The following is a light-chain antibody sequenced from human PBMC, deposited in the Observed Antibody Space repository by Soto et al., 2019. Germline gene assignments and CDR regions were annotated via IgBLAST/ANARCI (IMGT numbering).Light chain of an antibody. CDR2: DAS. CDR3: QQRSNWPTIT. CDR1: QSVGSY. Sequence: EIVLTQSPATLSLSPGERATLSCRASQSVGSYLAWYQQKPGQAPRLLIYDASNRATGIPARFSGSGSGTDFTLTISSLEPEGFAVYYCQQRSNWPTITFGQGTRLEIK. J-gene: IGKJ5*01. V-gene: IGKV3-11*01.